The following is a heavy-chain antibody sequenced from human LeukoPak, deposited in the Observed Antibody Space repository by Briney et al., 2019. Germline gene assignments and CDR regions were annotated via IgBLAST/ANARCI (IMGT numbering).Heavy chain of an antibody. CDR2: IRGKAYGGTT. CDR1: GFTLGAYA. D-gene: IGHD1-1*01. CDR3: TANWNDGY. J-gene: IGHJ4*02. V-gene: IGHV3-49*04. Sequence: PGGSLRLSCTPSGFTLGAYAMSWVRQAPGKGLEWVSFIRGKAYGGTTAYAASVKGRFTISRDDSKSIAYLQMNSLKTEDTAVYYCTANWNDGYWGQGTLVTVSS.